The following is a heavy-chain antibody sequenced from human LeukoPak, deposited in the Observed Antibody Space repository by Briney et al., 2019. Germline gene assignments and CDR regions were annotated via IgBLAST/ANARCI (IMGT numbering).Heavy chain of an antibody. CDR2: IYYSGST. J-gene: IGHJ3*02. CDR1: GGSISSYY. Sequence: SETLSLTCTVSGGSISSYYWSWIRQPPGKGLEWIGYIYYSGSTNYNPSLKSRVTISVDTSKNQFSLKLSSVTAADTAVYYCARALVVTATAFDIWGQGPLVSVSS. CDR3: ARALVVTATAFDI. V-gene: IGHV4-59*01. D-gene: IGHD2-21*02.